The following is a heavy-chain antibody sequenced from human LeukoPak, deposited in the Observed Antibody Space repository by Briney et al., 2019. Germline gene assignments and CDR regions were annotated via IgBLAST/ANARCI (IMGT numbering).Heavy chain of an antibody. Sequence: SETLSLTCTVSGGSISSYYWSWIRQPPGKGLEWIGYIYYSGSTNYNPSLKSRVTISVDTSKNQFSLKLSSVTAADTAVYYCARDLYGSGSRMDVWGQGTTVTVSS. V-gene: IGHV4-59*01. CDR1: GGSISSYY. CDR3: ARDLYGSGSRMDV. CDR2: IYYSGST. D-gene: IGHD3-10*01. J-gene: IGHJ6*02.